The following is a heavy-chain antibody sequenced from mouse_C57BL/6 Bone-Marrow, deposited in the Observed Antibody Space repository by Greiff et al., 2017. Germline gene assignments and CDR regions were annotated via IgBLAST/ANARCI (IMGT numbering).Heavy chain of an antibody. CDR2: ISSGGSYT. CDR3: ARRCLDY. J-gene: IGHJ2*01. V-gene: IGHV5-6*02. CDR1: GFTFSSYG. Sequence: EVKLMESGGDLVKPGGSLKLSCAASGFTFSSYGMSWVRQTPDKRLEWVATISSGGSYTYYPDSVKGRFTISRDNAKNPLYLQMSSLKSEDTAMYYCARRCLDYWGQGTTLTVSS.